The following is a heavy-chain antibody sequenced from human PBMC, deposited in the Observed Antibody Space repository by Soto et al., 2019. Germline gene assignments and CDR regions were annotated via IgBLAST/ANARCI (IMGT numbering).Heavy chain of an antibody. CDR1: GVSLNSGHYY. CDR2: IYYDEST. J-gene: IGHJ4*02. CDR3: GKVLIGATRHTDVDS. V-gene: IGHV4-39*01. D-gene: IGHD2-15*01. Sequence: SETLSLTCTVSGVSLNSGHYYWVWIRQSPGKGLAWIASIYYDESTYYNPSLKSRGTISTDKPKNQFSLTLKSVTAADTAVYYCGKVLIGATRHTDVDSWGQGALVTVSS.